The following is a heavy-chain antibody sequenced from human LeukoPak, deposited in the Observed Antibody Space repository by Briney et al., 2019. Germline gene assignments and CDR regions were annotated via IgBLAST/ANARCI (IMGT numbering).Heavy chain of an antibody. CDR2: IKQDGSEK. CDR1: GFTFSSYW. J-gene: IGHJ4*02. CDR3: AKDLSSGWYLENYFDY. Sequence: GGSLRLSCAASGFTFSSYWMSWVRQAPGKGLEWVANIKQDGSEKYYVDSVKGRFTISRDNAKNSLYLQMNSLRAEDTAVYYCAKDLSSGWYLENYFDYWGQGTLVTVSS. V-gene: IGHV3-7*03. D-gene: IGHD6-19*01.